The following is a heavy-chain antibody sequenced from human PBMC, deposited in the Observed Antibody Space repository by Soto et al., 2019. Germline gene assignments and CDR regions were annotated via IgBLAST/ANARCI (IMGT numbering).Heavy chain of an antibody. Sequence: EVQLLESGGGLVQPGGSLRLSCAASGFTFSSYAMSWVRQAPGKGLEWVSAISGSGGSTYYADSVKGRFTISRDNSKNTRYLQMNSLRAEDTAVYYCAKTVRIYGFPFDYWGQGTLVTVSS. V-gene: IGHV3-23*01. CDR2: ISGSGGST. CDR1: GFTFSSYA. J-gene: IGHJ4*02. D-gene: IGHD3-10*01. CDR3: AKTVRIYGFPFDY.